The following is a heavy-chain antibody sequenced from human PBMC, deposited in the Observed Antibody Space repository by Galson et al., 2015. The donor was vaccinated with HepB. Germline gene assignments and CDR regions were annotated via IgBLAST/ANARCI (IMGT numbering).Heavy chain of an antibody. V-gene: IGHV5-51*01. Sequence: QSGAEVKKPGESLKISCKGSGYSFTSYWIGWERQMPGKGLEWMGIIYPGDSDTRYSPSFQGQVTISADKSISTAYLQWSSLKASDTAMYYCARVSPYYYGSGINGWFDPWGQGTLVTVSS. CDR2: IYPGDSDT. CDR1: GYSFTSYW. D-gene: IGHD3-10*01. J-gene: IGHJ5*02. CDR3: ARVSPYYYGSGINGWFDP.